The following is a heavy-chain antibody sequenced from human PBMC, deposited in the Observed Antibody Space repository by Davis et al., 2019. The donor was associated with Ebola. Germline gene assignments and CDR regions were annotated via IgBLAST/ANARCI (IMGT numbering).Heavy chain of an antibody. CDR2: ISSSGSTI. CDR3: ARSLVWVQGVRRRYYGMDV. J-gene: IGHJ6*02. D-gene: IGHD3-10*01. Sequence: GGSLRLSCAASGFTFSNYAMSWVRQAPGKGLEWVSYISSSGSTIYYADSVKGRFTISRDNAKNSLYLQMNSLRAEDTAVYYCARSLVWVQGVRRRYYGMDVWGQGTTVTVSS. CDR1: GFTFSNYA. V-gene: IGHV3-11*01.